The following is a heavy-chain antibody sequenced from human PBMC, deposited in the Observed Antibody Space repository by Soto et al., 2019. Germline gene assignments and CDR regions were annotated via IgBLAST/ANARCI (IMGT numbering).Heavy chain of an antibody. V-gene: IGHV4-31*03. CDR3: ASTTMVRGVIIL. J-gene: IGHJ4*02. Sequence: SETLSLTCTVPGGSISSGGYYWSWIRQHPGTGLEWIGYIYYSGSTYYNPSLKSRVTISVDTSKNQFSLKLSSVTAADTAVYYCASTTMVRGVIILWGQGTLVTVSS. D-gene: IGHD3-10*01. CDR2: IYYSGST. CDR1: GGSISSGGYY.